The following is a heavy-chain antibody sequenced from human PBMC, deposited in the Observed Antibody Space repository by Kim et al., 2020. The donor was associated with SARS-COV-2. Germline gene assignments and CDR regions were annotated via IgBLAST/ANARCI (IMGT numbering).Heavy chain of an antibody. CDR3: ARDLRRYYGMDV. Sequence: SETLSLTCTVSGGSISSYYWSWIRQPPGKGLEWIGYIYYSGSTNYNPSLKSRVTISADTSKNQFSLKLSSVTAADTAVYYCARDLRRYYGMDVWGQGTTVTVSS. D-gene: IGHD6-25*01. J-gene: IGHJ6*02. CDR1: GGSISSYY. CDR2: IYYSGST. V-gene: IGHV4-59*01.